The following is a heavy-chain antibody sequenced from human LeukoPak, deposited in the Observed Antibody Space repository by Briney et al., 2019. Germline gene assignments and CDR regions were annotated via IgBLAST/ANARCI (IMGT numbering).Heavy chain of an antibody. V-gene: IGHV3-23*01. D-gene: IGHD2-2*01. CDR3: AKVGGLRYCSSTSCYAGFDY. J-gene: IGHJ4*02. CDR2: ISESGGDT. CDR1: AFAFSNYA. Sequence: GGSLRLSCAASAFAFSNYAMNWVRQAPGKGLEWVSSISESGGDTSYADSVKGRFTISRDNSKNTLYLQMNSLRAEDTAVYYCAKVGGLRYCSSTSCYAGFDYWGQGTLVTVSS.